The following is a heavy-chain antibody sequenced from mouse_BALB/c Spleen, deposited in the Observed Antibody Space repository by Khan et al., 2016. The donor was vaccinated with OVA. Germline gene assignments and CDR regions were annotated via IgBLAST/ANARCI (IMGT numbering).Heavy chain of an antibody. CDR1: GYSITRDYA. CDR3: GRFDF. V-gene: IGHV3-2*02. J-gene: IGHJ2*01. Sequence: EVQLVESGPGLVKPSQSLSLTCTVTGYSITRDYAWNWIRQFPGNRLEWMGYITYSGITIYNPSLNSRISITRYTSENQFFLQLNSVTADDTATYFCGRFDFWGQGTTLTVSS. CDR2: ITYSGIT.